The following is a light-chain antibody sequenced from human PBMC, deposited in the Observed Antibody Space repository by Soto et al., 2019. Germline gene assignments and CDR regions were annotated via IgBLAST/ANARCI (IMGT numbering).Light chain of an antibody. V-gene: IGKV1-5*01. CDR2: DSX. CDR3: QQYKRYSPRT. CDR1: QSISGW. Sequence: IDMPPATSTLAASLGDRVTVPXRASQSISGWFAWDQQETAXXTKIXXXDSXSLESGVPSRFTGSGSGTEFTLTLSSLQPDALSTYYGQQYKRYSPRTYGQASKVEI. J-gene: IGKJ1*01.